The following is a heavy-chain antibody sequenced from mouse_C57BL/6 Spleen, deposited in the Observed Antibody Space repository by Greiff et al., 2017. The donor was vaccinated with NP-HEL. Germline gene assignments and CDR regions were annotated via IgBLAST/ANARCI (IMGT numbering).Heavy chain of an antibody. CDR3: ARGVRRHAMDY. CDR2: IDPDDGDT. D-gene: IGHD2-14*01. J-gene: IGHJ4*01. V-gene: IGHV14-2*01. CDR1: GFNIKGYY. Sequence: VQLQQPGAELVKPGASVKLSCTASGFNIKGYYMHWVKQRPEQGLEWIGSIDPDDGDTNYAGKFQGKATITVDTSSNTAYLQLSSLTSEDTAVYYGARGVRRHAMDYWGQGNSVTVSS.